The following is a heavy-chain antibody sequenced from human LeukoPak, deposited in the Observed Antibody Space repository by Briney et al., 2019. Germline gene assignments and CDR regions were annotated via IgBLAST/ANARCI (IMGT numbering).Heavy chain of an antibody. CDR3: AREYVVVVAATRYYYYGMDV. CDR2: ISYDGSNK. V-gene: IGHV3-30*04. CDR1: GFTFSSYA. D-gene: IGHD2-15*01. J-gene: IGHJ6*02. Sequence: GGSLRLSCAASGFTFSSYAMHWVRQAPGKGLEWVAVISYDGSNKYYAASVKGRFTISRDNSKNTLYLQMNSLRAEDTAVYYCAREYVVVVAATRYYYYGMDVWGQGTTVTVSS.